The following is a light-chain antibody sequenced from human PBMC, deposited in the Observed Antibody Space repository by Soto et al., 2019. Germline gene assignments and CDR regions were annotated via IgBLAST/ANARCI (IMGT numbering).Light chain of an antibody. J-gene: IGLJ2*01. Sequence: NFMLTQPHSVSESPGKTVTISCTRSSGSIASNYVQWYQQRPVSVPTTVIYEGNHRPSGVPDRFSGSTDGSSNSASLTIAGLQTEDEAGDYCQSYDSSTVVFGGGTKLTVL. CDR3: QSYDSSTVV. V-gene: IGLV6-57*04. CDR1: SGSIASNY. CDR2: EGN.